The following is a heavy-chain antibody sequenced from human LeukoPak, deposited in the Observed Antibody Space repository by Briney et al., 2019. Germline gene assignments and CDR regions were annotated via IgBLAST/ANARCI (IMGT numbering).Heavy chain of an antibody. J-gene: IGHJ4*02. CDR1: GFTFSSYA. Sequence: GGSLRLSCAASGFTFSSYAMGWVRQAPGKGLEWVSAITASGGNTYYAASVKGRFTISRDNSQNTLYLQVNSLRAEDTAVYYCAKGNGYSYGRYYFDYWGQGTLVTVSS. D-gene: IGHD5-18*01. CDR2: ITASGGNT. CDR3: AKGNGYSYGRYYFDY. V-gene: IGHV3-23*01.